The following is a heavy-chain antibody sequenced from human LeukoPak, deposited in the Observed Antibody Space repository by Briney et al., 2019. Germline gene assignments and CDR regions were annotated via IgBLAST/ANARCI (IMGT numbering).Heavy chain of an antibody. CDR1: GYTFTSYH. CDR3: ASLSYGDYSL. V-gene: IGHV1-46*01. D-gene: IGHD4-17*01. J-gene: IGHJ4*02. CDR2: INPSGGST. Sequence: GASVKVSCKASGYTFTSYHMHWVRQAPGQGLEWMGIINPSGGSTSYAQKFQGRVTMTRDTSTSTVYMELSRLRSDDTAVYYCASLSYGDYSLWGQGTLVTVSS.